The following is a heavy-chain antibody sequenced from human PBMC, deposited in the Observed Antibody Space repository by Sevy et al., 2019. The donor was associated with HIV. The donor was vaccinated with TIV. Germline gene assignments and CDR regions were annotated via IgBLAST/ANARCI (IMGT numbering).Heavy chain of an antibody. D-gene: IGHD1-26*01. CDR1: GGSITSLY. CDR3: AGENAWGRGYS. J-gene: IGHJ4*02. CDR2: INYNGNI. V-gene: IGHV4-59*08. Sequence: SETLSLTCTVSGGSITSLYWNWIRQPPGKGLEWIANINYNGNINYNPSLKSRATLPLDTSKNQFSLRLSSVTAADTAMYYCAGENAWGRGYSWGQGTLVTVSS.